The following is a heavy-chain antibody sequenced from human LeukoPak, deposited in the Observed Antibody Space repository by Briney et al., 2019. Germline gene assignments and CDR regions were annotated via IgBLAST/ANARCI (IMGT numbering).Heavy chain of an antibody. CDR2: IIPIFGTA. D-gene: IGHD1-1*01. CDR3: ARGDKNWNPRPSPYYFDY. V-gene: IGHV1-69*13. Sequence: GASVKVSCKASGYTFTSYYMHWVRQAPGQGLEWMGGIIPIFGTANYAQKFQGRVTITADESTSTAYMELSSLRSEDTAVYYCARGDKNWNPRPSPYYFDYWGQGTLVTVSS. J-gene: IGHJ4*02. CDR1: GYTFTSYY.